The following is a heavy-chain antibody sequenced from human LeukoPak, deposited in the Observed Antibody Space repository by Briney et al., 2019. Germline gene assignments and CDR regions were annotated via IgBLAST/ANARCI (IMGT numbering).Heavy chain of an antibody. CDR2: IIPIFGTA. J-gene: IGHJ3*02. CDR3: AREDSHLYSVPGAFDI. D-gene: IGHD5/OR15-5a*01. Sequence: GASVKVSCKASGGTFSSYAISWVRQAPGQGLEWMGGIIPIFGTANYAQKFQGRVTITADKSTSTAYMELSSLRSEDTAVYYCAREDSHLYSVPGAFDIWGQGTMVTVSS. CDR1: GGTFSSYA. V-gene: IGHV1-69*06.